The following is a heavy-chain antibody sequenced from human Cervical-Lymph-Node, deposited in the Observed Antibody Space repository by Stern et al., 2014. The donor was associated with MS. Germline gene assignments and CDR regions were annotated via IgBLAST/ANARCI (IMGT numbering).Heavy chain of an antibody. CDR1: GFTLSDYG. Sequence: VQLVESGGGVVQPGKSLRLSCVASGFTLSDYGMHWIRPAPGKGPEWLAVRWYDGTKKFYADSVKGRFSISRDTSKSTLYLQMNSLRAEDTAVYYCAGAEDKFLTVWGRGTLVTVSS. CDR2: RWYDGTKK. CDR3: AGAEDKFLTV. D-gene: IGHD2-15*01. V-gene: IGHV3-33*01. J-gene: IGHJ4*02.